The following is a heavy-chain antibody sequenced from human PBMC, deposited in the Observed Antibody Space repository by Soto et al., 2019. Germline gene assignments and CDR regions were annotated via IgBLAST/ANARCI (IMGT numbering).Heavy chain of an antibody. J-gene: IGHJ4*02. Sequence: QVQLQGSGPRLVKPSETLSITCNLSGGSFHNFYWLRIRQPPGKGLEWVGHVHYSGSTNYSPSLNSRATISLDTSKSQLSLKLRSVTAADTAMYFCSRGVDYYATSGYFSFDSWGQGIPVTVSS. CDR2: VHYSGST. CDR1: GGSFHNFY. CDR3: SRGVDYYATSGYFSFDS. V-gene: IGHV4-59*01. D-gene: IGHD3-16*01.